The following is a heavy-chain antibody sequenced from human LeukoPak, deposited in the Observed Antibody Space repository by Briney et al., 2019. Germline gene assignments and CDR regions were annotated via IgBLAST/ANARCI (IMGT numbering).Heavy chain of an antibody. V-gene: IGHV1-46*01. CDR2: FNPSGGST. J-gene: IGHJ6*02. CDR1: GYTFTSYY. CDR3: ARDLARGANYYYYGMDV. Sequence: GASVKVSCKASGYTFTSYYMHWVRQAPGQVLEWMGIFNPSGGSTSYAQNFQGRVTMTRDTSTSTVYMELSSLRSEDTAVYYCARDLARGANYYYYGMDVWGQGTTVTVSS.